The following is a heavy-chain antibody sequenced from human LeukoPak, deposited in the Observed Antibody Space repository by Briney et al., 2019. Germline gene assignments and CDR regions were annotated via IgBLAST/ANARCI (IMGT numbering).Heavy chain of an antibody. D-gene: IGHD5-18*01. CDR3: ASVDTAMGWFDP. CDR2: IIPIFGTA. CDR1: GGTFSSYA. J-gene: IGHJ5*02. V-gene: IGHV1-69*06. Sequence: ASVKVSCKASGGTFSSYAISWVRQAPGQGLEWMGGIIPIFGTANYAQKFQGRVTITADKSTSTAYMELSSLRSEDTAVYYCASVDTAMGWFDPWGQGTLVTVSS.